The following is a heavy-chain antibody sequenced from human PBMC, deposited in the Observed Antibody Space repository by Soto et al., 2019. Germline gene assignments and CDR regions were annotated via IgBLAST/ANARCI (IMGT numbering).Heavy chain of an antibody. V-gene: IGHV3-9*01. CDR3: ARDQDLAGYDPRPMYGLDV. J-gene: IGHJ6*02. CDR2: INWNSETV. Sequence: LRLSCATSGFTFDDYAMHWVRQIPGKGLEWVSGINWNSETVGYADSVKGRFTISRDSAKNSLYLQMTTLRPEDTALYFCARDQDLAGYDPRPMYGLDVWGQGTTVTVSS. D-gene: IGHD5-12*01. CDR1: GFTFDDYA.